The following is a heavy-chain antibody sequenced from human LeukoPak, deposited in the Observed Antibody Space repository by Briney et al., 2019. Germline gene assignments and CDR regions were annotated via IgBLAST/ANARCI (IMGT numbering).Heavy chain of an antibody. V-gene: IGHV4-34*01. D-gene: IGHD6-13*01. CDR1: GGSFSGYY. CDR2: INHSGST. J-gene: IGHJ4*02. CDR3: ARAVIAAAGHYFDY. Sequence: SETLSLTCAVYGGSFSGYYWSWIRQPPGKGLEWIGEINHSGSTNYNPSLKSRVTISVDTSKSQFPLKLSSVTAADTAVYYCARAVIAAAGHYFDYWGQGTLVTVSS.